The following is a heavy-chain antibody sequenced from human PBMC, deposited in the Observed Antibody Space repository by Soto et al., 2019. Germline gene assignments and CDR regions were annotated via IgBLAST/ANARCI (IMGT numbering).Heavy chain of an antibody. CDR3: ARGRRGVSSSESNDAFDI. D-gene: IGHD6-6*01. V-gene: IGHV1-69*02. CDR2: IIPILGIA. Sequence: KVSCKASGGTFSSYTISWVRQAPGQGLEWMGRIIPILGIANYAQKFQGRVTITADKSTSTAYMELSSLRSEDTAVYYCARGRRGVSSSESNDAFDIWGQGTMVTVSS. J-gene: IGHJ3*02. CDR1: GGTFSSYT.